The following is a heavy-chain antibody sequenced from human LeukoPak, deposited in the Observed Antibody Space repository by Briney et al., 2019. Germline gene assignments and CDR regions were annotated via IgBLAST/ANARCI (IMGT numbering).Heavy chain of an antibody. Sequence: SETLSLTCTVSGGSISSYYWSWIRQPPGKGLEWIGYIYYSGSTNYNPSLKSRVTISVDTSKNQFSLKLSSVTAADTAVYYCAGSVGATPPAEACDYWGQGTLVTVSS. V-gene: IGHV4-59*01. CDR1: GGSISSYY. CDR3: AGSVGATPPAEACDY. J-gene: IGHJ4*02. D-gene: IGHD1-26*01. CDR2: IYYSGST.